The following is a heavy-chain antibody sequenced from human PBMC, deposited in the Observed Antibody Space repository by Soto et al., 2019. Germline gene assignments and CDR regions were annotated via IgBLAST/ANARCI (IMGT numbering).Heavy chain of an antibody. V-gene: IGHV1-69*01. J-gene: IGHJ4*02. CDR1: GGTFSSYA. CDR2: IIPIFGTA. CDR3: AKDFPSGWIDY. Sequence: QVQLVQSGAAVKKPGSSVKVSCKASGGTFSSYAISWVRQAPGQGLEWMGGIIPIFGTANYAQKFQGRVTITADESTGSACNEPGRLRTEDTGGLYFAKDFPSGWIDYWGQGTLVTVS. D-gene: IGHD6-19*01.